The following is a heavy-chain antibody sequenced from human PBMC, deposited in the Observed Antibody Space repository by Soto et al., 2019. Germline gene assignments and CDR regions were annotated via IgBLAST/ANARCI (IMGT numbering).Heavy chain of an antibody. CDR1: GFTFSSFA. D-gene: IGHD6-19*01. V-gene: IGHV3-30*04. CDR3: ARVEQWLYIAKY. Sequence: PGGSLRLSCSASGFTFSSFAMHWCRQAPGKGLEWVAVISDDASNKYYADSVKGRFTISRDNSKNTLYLQMNSLRGDDTAVYSCARVEQWLYIAKYWGQGTLVTVSS. J-gene: IGHJ4*02. CDR2: ISDDASNK.